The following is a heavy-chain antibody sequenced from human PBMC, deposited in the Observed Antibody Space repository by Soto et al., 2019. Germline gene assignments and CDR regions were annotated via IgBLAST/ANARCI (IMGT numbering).Heavy chain of an antibody. J-gene: IGHJ6*03. CDR1: GYTFTSYG. V-gene: IGHV1-18*01. CDR2: ISAYNGNT. Sequence: QVQLVQSGAEVKKPGASVKVSCKASGYTFTSYGISWVRQAPGQGLEWMGWISAYNGNTNYAQKLQGRVTMTTDTSTSTDYMEERSLRSDDTAVYYCARESVVRGPPHRYMDVWGKGTTVTVSS. D-gene: IGHD3-10*01. CDR3: ARESVVRGPPHRYMDV.